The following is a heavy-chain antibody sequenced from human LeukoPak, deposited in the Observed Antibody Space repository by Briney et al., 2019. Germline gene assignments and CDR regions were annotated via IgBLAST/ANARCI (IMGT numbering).Heavy chain of an antibody. D-gene: IGHD6-25*01. V-gene: IGHV3-9*01. CDR1: GFTFDDYA. J-gene: IGHJ4*02. CDR3: AKDIARLKKLGLDY. Sequence: PGRSLRLSCAASGFTFDDYAMHWVRQAPGKGLEWVSGISWNSGSIGYADSVKGRFTISRDNAKNSLYLQMNSLRAEDTALYYCAKDIARLKKLGLDYWGQGTLVTVSS. CDR2: ISWNSGSI.